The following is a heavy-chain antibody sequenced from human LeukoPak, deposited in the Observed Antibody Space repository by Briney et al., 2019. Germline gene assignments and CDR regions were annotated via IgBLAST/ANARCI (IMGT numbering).Heavy chain of an antibody. V-gene: IGHV3-30*18. CDR1: GFTFSRHD. J-gene: IGHJ3*02. CDR3: AKGVSSSWSNDAFDI. CDR2: ISYDGSNK. Sequence: QSGGSLRLSCVASGFTFSRHDMNWVRQAPGKGLEWVAVISYDGSNKYYADSVKGRFTISRDNSKNTLYLQMNSLRTEDTAVYYCAKGVSSSWSNDAFDIWGQGTMVTASS. D-gene: IGHD6-13*01.